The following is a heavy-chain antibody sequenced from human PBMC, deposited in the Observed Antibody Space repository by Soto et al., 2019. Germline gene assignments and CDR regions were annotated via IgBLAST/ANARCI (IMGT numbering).Heavy chain of an antibody. D-gene: IGHD3-22*01. Sequence: GGSLRLSCAASGFTFSSYAMHWVRQAPGKGLEWVAVISYDGSNKYYADSVKGRFTISRDNSKNTLYLQMNSLRAEDTAVYYCARDFGITMILYYFDYWGQGTLVNVSS. CDR2: ISYDGSNK. CDR1: GFTFSSYA. V-gene: IGHV3-30-3*01. CDR3: ARDFGITMILYYFDY. J-gene: IGHJ4*02.